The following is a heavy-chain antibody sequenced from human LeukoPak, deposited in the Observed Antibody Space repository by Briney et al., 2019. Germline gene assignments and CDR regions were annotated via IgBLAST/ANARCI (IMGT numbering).Heavy chain of an antibody. Sequence: SVKVSCKASGGTFSSYAISWVRQAPGQGLEWMGGIIPIFGTANYAQKFQGRVTITADESTSTAYMELSSLKSEDTAVYYCARGTHLRGYSYGYVFDYWGQGTLVTVSS. V-gene: IGHV1-69*01. J-gene: IGHJ4*02. CDR3: ARGTHLRGYSYGYVFDY. CDR2: IIPIFGTA. D-gene: IGHD5-18*01. CDR1: GGTFSSYA.